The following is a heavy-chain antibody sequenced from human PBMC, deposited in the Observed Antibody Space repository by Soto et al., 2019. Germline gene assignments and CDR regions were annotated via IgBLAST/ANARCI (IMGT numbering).Heavy chain of an antibody. V-gene: IGHV3-23*01. CDR3: AEEFEGSPDY. CDR1: GFIFSNYA. D-gene: IGHD3-10*01. CDR2: ISGGDGDNT. J-gene: IGHJ4*02. Sequence: GESLTLSCAVSGFIFSNYAMTWVRQPPGKGLEWVSSISGGDGDNTYYADSVKGRFTVSRDNSKNTLYLQMNSTRAKDTALYYCAEEFEGSPDYWGQGSLVTVSS.